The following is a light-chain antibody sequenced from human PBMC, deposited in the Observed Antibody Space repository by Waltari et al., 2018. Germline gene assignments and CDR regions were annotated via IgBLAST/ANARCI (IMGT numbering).Light chain of an antibody. Sequence: DIQLTQSPSTLSVSVGDRVTITCRASRSIRSYMAWYQQKPGKAPKLLIHAASTLETGVPSTFSGSESGTEFTLTISSLQPDDVATYYCQQYSTNSLTFGGGTKVEIK. V-gene: IGKV1-5*03. CDR2: AAS. CDR1: RSIRSY. J-gene: IGKJ4*01. CDR3: QQYSTNSLT.